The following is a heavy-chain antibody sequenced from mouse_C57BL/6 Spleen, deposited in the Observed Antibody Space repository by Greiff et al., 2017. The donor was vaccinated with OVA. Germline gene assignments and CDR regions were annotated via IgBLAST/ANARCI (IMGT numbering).Heavy chain of an antibody. Sequence: EVKVEESGPGLVKPSQSLSLTCSVTGYSITSGYYWNWIRQFPGNKLEWMGYISYDGSNNYNPSLKNRISITRDTSKNQFFLKLNSVTTEDTATYYCARDGVLRYAMDYWGQGTSVTVSS. D-gene: IGHD1-1*01. J-gene: IGHJ4*01. CDR1: GYSITSGYY. CDR2: ISYDGSN. CDR3: ARDGVLRYAMDY. V-gene: IGHV3-6*01.